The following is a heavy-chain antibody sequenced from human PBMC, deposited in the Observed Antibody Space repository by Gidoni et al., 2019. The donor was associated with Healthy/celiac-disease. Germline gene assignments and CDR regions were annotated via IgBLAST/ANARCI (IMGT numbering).Heavy chain of an antibody. V-gene: IGHV3-30*18. CDR2: ISYDGSNK. CDR1: GFTFSSYG. J-gene: IGHJ5*02. Sequence: QVQLVESGGGVVQPGRSLRLSCAASGFTFSSYGMHWVRQAPGKGLEWVAVISYDGSNKYYADSVKGRFTISRDNSKNTLYLQMNSLRAEDTAVYYCAKGGPTVTAFGHDPWGQGALVTVSS. CDR3: AKGGPTVTAFGHDP. D-gene: IGHD4-17*01.